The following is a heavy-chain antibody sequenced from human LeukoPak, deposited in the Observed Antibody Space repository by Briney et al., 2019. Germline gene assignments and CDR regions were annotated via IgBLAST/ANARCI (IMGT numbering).Heavy chain of an antibody. CDR2: ISYDGSNK. V-gene: IGHV3-30-3*01. CDR3: ARAHTHYDSSAYYS. CDR1: GFTFSSYA. J-gene: IGHJ4*02. D-gene: IGHD3-22*01. Sequence: GGSLRLSCAASGFTFSSYAMHWVRQAPGKGLEWVAVISYDGSNKYYADSVKGRFTISRDNSKNTLYLQMNSLRAEDTAVYYCARAHTHYDSSAYYSWGQGTLVTVSS.